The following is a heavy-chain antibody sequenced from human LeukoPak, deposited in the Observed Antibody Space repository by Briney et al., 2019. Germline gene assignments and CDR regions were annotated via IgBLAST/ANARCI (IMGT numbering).Heavy chain of an antibody. Sequence: GRSLRLSCAASGFTFSNYGMHWVRQAPGKGLEWVAIIWYDGSNMYYADSVKGRFTISRDNAKNTLYLQMNSLRAEDTAVYCCASGGREVDFWGQGTLVTVSS. V-gene: IGHV3-33*01. D-gene: IGHD3-16*01. CDR2: IWYDGSNM. CDR1: GFTFSNYG. J-gene: IGHJ4*02. CDR3: ASGGREVDF.